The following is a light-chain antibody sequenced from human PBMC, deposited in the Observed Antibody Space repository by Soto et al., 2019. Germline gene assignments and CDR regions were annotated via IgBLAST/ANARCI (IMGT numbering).Light chain of an antibody. Sequence: EIVMTQSPATLSVSPGERAALSCRASQSVGSSYLAWYQQKPGQAPRLLIYGASIRATDIPDRFSGSGSGTDFTLTISSLEPEDFAVYYYQQYGTSPPITFGQGTRLEIK. V-gene: IGKV3-20*01. CDR3: QQYGTSPPIT. CDR1: QSVGSSY. CDR2: GAS. J-gene: IGKJ5*01.